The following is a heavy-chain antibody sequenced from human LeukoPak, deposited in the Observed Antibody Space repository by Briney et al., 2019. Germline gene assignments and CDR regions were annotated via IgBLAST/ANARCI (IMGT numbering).Heavy chain of an antibody. V-gene: IGHV1-18*01. D-gene: IGHD6-19*01. CDR2: ISAYNGNT. CDR1: GGTFSSYA. Sequence: ASVKVSCKASGGTFSSYAISWVRQAPGQGLEWMGWISAYNGNTNYAQKLQGRVTMTTDTSTSTAYMELRSLRSDDTAVYYCARELGGSGWYRGSLYDYWGQGTLVTVSS. CDR3: ARELGGSGWYRGSLYDY. J-gene: IGHJ4*02.